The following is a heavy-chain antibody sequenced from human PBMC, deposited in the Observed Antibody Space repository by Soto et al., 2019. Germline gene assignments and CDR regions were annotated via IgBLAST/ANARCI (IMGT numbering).Heavy chain of an antibody. D-gene: IGHD6-13*01. V-gene: IGHV3-15*07. Sequence: GGSLRLSCAASGFTFSNAWMNWVRQAPGKGLEWVGRIKSKTDGGTTDYAAPVKGRFTISRDDSKNTLYLQMNSLKTEDTAVYYCTTWPKIAAGGYYYYYGMDVWGQGTTVTVSS. CDR2: IKSKTDGGTT. CDR1: GFTFSNAW. J-gene: IGHJ6*02. CDR3: TTWPKIAAGGYYYYYGMDV.